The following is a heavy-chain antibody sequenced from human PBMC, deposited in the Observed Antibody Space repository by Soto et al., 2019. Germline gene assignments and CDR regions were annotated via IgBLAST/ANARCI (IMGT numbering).Heavy chain of an antibody. CDR3: ARGTFNYGDNWTGAAYFDY. J-gene: IGHJ4*02. CDR2: IIPILGTA. Sequence: SVKVSCKASGGTFSSYAISWVRQAPGQGLEWMGGIIPILGTANYAQKFQGRVTITADESTSTAYMELSSLRSEDTAVYYCARGTFNYGDNWTGAAYFDYWGQETVVPVSS. CDR1: GGTFSSYA. D-gene: IGHD4-17*01. V-gene: IGHV1-69*13.